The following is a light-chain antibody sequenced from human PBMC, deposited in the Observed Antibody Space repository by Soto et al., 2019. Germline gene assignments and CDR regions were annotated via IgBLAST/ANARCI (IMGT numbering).Light chain of an antibody. CDR1: QSVSSN. CDR2: GAS. Sequence: EIVITQSPATLSVSPGERATLSCRASQSVSSNLAWYQQKHGQAPRLLIYGASTRDTGIPARFSGRGSGTEFTLAISRLQTDDVSTYYCQHYNSYSEAFGQGTKVDIK. V-gene: IGKV3-15*01. CDR3: QHYNSYSEA. J-gene: IGKJ1*01.